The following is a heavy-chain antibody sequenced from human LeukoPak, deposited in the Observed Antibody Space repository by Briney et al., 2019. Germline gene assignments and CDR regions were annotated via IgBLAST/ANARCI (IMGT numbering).Heavy chain of an antibody. CDR3: VTSRVVDRRGYFDY. J-gene: IGHJ4*02. D-gene: IGHD2-15*01. CDR2: IGTGGDT. Sequence: PGDSLRLSCVASGFTFNIYPMTWVRQSPEKGLEWVSTIGTGGDTYYADSVKGRFTISRDDSKNTLYLQMHSLGAGDRAVYYCVTSRVVDRRGYFDYWGQGTLVTVSS. CDR1: GFTFNIYP. V-gene: IGHV3-23*01.